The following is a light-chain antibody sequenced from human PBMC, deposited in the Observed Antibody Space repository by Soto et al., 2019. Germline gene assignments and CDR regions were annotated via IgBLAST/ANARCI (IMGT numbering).Light chain of an antibody. CDR3: AAWDDSLNAPV. V-gene: IGLV1-44*01. J-gene: IGLJ2*01. Sequence: QSVLTQPPSVSGTPGQGVTISCSGSGSDIGSNTVSWYQQVPGTAPKVLIYSNNQRPSGVPDRFSGSKSGTSASLTISGLESEDVADYYCAAWDDSLNAPVLGGGTKVTVL. CDR2: SNN. CDR1: GSDIGSNT.